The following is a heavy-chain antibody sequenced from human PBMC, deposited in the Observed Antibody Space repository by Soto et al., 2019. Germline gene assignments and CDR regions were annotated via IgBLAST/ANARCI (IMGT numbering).Heavy chain of an antibody. J-gene: IGHJ5*02. CDR3: ARVVGALGHWFDP. CDR1: GGTFSSYA. D-gene: IGHD1-26*01. Sequence: GASVKVSCKASGGTFSSYAISWVRQAPGQGLEWMGGIIPIFGTANYAQKFQGRVTITADESTSTAYMELSSLRSDDTAVYYCARVVGALGHWFDPWGQGTLVTVSS. V-gene: IGHV1-69*13. CDR2: IIPIFGTA.